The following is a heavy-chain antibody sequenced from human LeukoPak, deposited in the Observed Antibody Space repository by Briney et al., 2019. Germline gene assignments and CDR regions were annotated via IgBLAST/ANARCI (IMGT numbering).Heavy chain of an antibody. CDR2: ISYDGSNK. Sequence: GRSLRLSCAASGFTFSSYAMHWVSQAPGKGLEWVAVISYDGSNKYYADSVKGRFTISRDNSKNTLYLQMNSLRAEDTAVYYCARAVDSLYYYYGMEVWGQGTTVTVSS. D-gene: IGHD3/OR15-3a*01. J-gene: IGHJ6*02. V-gene: IGHV3-30*04. CDR1: GFTFSSYA. CDR3: ARAVDSLYYYYGMEV.